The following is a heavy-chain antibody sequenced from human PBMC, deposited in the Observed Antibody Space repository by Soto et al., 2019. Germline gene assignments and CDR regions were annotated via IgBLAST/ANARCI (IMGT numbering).Heavy chain of an antibody. D-gene: IGHD6-6*01. CDR3: ARSVPWQLGDY. Sequence: GASVKVSCTASGYRYTSYYMHWVRQAPGQGLEWMGIINPSGGSTSYAQKFQGRVTTTRDTSTSTVYMELSSLRSEDTAVYYCARSVPWQLGDYWGQGTLVTVSS. J-gene: IGHJ4*02. CDR2: INPSGGST. CDR1: GYRYTSYY. V-gene: IGHV1-46*01.